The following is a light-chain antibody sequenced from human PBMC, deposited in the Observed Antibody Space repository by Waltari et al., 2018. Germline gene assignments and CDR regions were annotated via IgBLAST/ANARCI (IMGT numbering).Light chain of an antibody. CDR3: QQYYDFPVT. CDR1: RGIGNY. CDR2: AAS. V-gene: IGKV1-16*01. J-gene: IGKJ3*01. Sequence: DIQMTQSPSSLSPSVGARVTIPCRASRGIGNYLAWFQQQPGKAPKSLIYAASILQSGVPSRFSASGSGTDFTLTISSLHPEDFATYFCQQYYDFPVTFGPGTKVEIK.